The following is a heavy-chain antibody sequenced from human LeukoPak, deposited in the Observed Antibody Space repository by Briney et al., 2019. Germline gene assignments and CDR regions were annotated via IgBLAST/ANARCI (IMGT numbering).Heavy chain of an antibody. CDR2: IKKDGSEK. Sequence: ETLSLTCTVSGGSISSYYWSWIRQPPGKGLEWGANIKKDGSEKKYVDSVKGRFTISRDNAENSLHLQMNSLRAEDTAVYYCVREGRSGWYSGWFDPWGQGTLVTVSS. V-gene: IGHV3-7*01. CDR3: VREGRSGWYSGWFDP. D-gene: IGHD6-19*01. CDR1: GGSISSYY. J-gene: IGHJ5*02.